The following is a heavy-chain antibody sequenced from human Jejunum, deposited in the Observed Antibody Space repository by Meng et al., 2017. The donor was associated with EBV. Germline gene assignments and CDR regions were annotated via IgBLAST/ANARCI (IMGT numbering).Heavy chain of an antibody. CDR1: GDSITRGAYL. CDR3: ARGGPDFGDYVPFDY. CDR2: IYHIGST. J-gene: IGHJ4*02. Sequence: QLQRQESGSGLVKPSQTLSLTCAVSGDSITRGAYLWSWIRQPPGKGLEWIGNIYHIGSTYYNPSLKSRVTISVDRSKNQFSLKLTSVTAADTAVYYCARGGPDFGDYVPFDYWGQGTLVTVSS. D-gene: IGHD4-17*01. V-gene: IGHV4-30-2*01.